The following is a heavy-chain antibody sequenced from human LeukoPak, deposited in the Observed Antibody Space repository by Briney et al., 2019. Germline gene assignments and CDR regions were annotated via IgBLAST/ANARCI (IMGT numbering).Heavy chain of an antibody. J-gene: IGHJ4*02. CDR3: ATLRDGYHLYDY. V-gene: IGHV5-51*01. CDR2: IYLDDSDT. D-gene: IGHD5-24*01. Sequence: GESLKISCKGSGYSFTNDWIGWVSQMPGKGLEWMGIIYLDDSDTRYSPSFQGHVTISADKSISTAYLQWSSLKASDTAMYYCATLRDGYHLYDYWGQGALVTVSS. CDR1: GYSFTNDW.